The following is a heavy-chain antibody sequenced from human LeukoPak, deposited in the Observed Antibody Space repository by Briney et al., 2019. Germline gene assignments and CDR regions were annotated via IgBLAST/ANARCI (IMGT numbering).Heavy chain of an antibody. CDR3: ARFCNYYDSSGSYYGFDP. CDR2: IYYSGST. J-gene: IGHJ5*02. Sequence: SETLSLTCTVSGGSISSYYWSWIRQPPGKGLEWIGYIYYSGSTNYNPSLKSRVTISVDTSKNQFSLKLSSVTAADTAVYYCARFCNYYDSSGSYYGFDPWGQGTLVTVSS. CDR1: GGSISSYY. D-gene: IGHD3-22*01. V-gene: IGHV4-59*01.